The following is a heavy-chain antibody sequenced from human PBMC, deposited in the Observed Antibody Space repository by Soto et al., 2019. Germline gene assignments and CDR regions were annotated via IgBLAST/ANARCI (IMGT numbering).Heavy chain of an antibody. D-gene: IGHD3-10*01. CDR3: ARDLDGSGSYYTDY. Sequence: ASVKVSCKASGYTFISYGINWVRQAPGQGLEWMGGISVYNGNTKYAQKFQGRVTMTTDTSTSTAYMELRSLRPDDTAVYYCARDLDGSGSYYTDYWGQGTLVTVSS. CDR2: ISVYNGNT. J-gene: IGHJ4*02. CDR1: GYTFISYG. V-gene: IGHV1-18*01.